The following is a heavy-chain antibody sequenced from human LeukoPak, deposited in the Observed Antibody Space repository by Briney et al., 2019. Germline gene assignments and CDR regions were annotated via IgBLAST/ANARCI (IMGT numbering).Heavy chain of an antibody. CDR2: ISYDGSNK. Sequence: PGGSLRLSCAASGFTFSSYAMHWVRQAPGKGLEWVAVISYDGSNKYYADSVKGRFTISRDNSKNTLYLQMNSLRAGDTAVYYCARRSGGNENYYYYYGMDVWGQGTTVTVSS. CDR3: ARRSGGNENYYYYYGMDV. CDR1: GFTFSSYA. V-gene: IGHV3-30-3*01. J-gene: IGHJ6*02. D-gene: IGHD2-15*01.